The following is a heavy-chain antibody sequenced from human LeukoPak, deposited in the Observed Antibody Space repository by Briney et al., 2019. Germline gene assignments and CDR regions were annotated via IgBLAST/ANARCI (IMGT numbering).Heavy chain of an antibody. Sequence: SETLSLTCAVYGGSFSSYYWSWIRQPPGKGLEWIGEINHSGSTNYNPSLKSRVTISVDTSKNQFSLKLSSVTAADTAVYYCARANPYCGGDCYSGRRFDYWGQGTLVTVSS. V-gene: IGHV4-34*01. CDR1: GGSFSSYY. D-gene: IGHD2-21*02. J-gene: IGHJ4*02. CDR2: INHSGST. CDR3: ARANPYCGGDCYSGRRFDY.